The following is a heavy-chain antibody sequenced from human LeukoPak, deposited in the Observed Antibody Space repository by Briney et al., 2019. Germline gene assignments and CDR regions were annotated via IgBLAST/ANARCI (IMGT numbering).Heavy chain of an antibody. CDR2: INHSGST. Sequence: PSETLSLTCAVYGGSFSGYYWSWIRQPPGKGLEWIGEINHSGSTNYNPSLKSRVTISVDTSKNQFSLKLSSVTAADTAVYYCARGRPAGQQLGYFDYWGQGTLVTVSS. D-gene: IGHD6-13*01. CDR3: ARGRPAGQQLGYFDY. J-gene: IGHJ4*02. V-gene: IGHV4-34*01. CDR1: GGSFSGYY.